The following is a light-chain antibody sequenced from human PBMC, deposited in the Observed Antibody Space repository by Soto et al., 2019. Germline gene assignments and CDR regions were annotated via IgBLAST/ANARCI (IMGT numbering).Light chain of an antibody. V-gene: IGKV1-33*01. J-gene: IGKJ4*01. CDR2: DGS. CDR3: QQYYKLPPT. Sequence: DIQMTQSPSSLSASLGDRVTITCQASQDISNFLNWYQQKPGKAPKLLIYDGSNLETGVPPRVSGSGSGTGFTFTISSLQPEDIGTYYCQQYYKLPPTFGGGTKVEIK. CDR1: QDISNF.